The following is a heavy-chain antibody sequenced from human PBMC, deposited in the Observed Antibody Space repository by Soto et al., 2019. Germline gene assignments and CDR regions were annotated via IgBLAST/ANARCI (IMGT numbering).Heavy chain of an antibody. V-gene: IGHV4-34*01. CDR3: ARGRIAARMDV. J-gene: IGHJ6*02. Sequence: GPGPSQSSETLSLTCAVYGGSFSGYYWSWIRQPPGKGLEWIGEINHSGSTNYNPSLKSRVTISVDTSKNQFSLKLSSVTAADTAVYYCARGRIAARMDVWGQGTTVTVSS. CDR2: INHSGST. CDR1: GGSFSGYY. D-gene: IGHD6-6*01.